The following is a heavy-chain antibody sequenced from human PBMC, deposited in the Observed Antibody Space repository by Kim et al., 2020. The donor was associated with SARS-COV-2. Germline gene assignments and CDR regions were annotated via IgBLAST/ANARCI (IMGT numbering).Heavy chain of an antibody. CDR2: IYYTGST. V-gene: IGHV4-39*01. CDR3: VRSAYCSSATCYRGWVDS. Sequence: SETLSLTCLVSGGSISSSSYYWGWMRQPQGKGLEWIGSIYYTGSTYYNSSLKSRVTISVDTSKNQISLTLTSVIAADTAVYYCVRSAYCSSATCYRGWVDSWGQGTLVTVSS. J-gene: IGHJ5*01. CDR1: GGSISSSSYY. D-gene: IGHD2-2*02.